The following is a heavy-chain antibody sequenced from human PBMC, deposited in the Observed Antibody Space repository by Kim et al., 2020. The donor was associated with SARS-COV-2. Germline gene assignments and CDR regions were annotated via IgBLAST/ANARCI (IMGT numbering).Heavy chain of an antibody. Sequence: GGSLRLSCAASGFTFSDYYMSWIRQAPGKGLEWVSYISSSGSTIYYADSVKGRFTISRDNAKNSLYLQMNSLRAEDTAVYYCARVWVYYDSSGYYLNDAFDIWGQGTMVTVSS. CDR3: ARVWVYYDSSGYYLNDAFDI. V-gene: IGHV3-11*01. D-gene: IGHD3-22*01. CDR2: ISSSGSTI. J-gene: IGHJ3*02. CDR1: GFTFSDYY.